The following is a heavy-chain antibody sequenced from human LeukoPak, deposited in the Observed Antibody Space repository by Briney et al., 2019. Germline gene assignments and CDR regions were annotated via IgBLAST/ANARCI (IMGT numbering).Heavy chain of an antibody. CDR1: GVIFSSYT. Sequence: VASVKVSCKASGVIFSSYTFSWVRQAPGQGLEWMGKITPVSDLAHYAQKFQGRVTFTADTHTGTTYMELRSLRSEDTAMYYCARDRGLGLADSWGQGTLVSVSS. V-gene: IGHV1-69*04. D-gene: IGHD3-16*01. J-gene: IGHJ4*02. CDR2: ITPVSDLA. CDR3: ARDRGLGLADS.